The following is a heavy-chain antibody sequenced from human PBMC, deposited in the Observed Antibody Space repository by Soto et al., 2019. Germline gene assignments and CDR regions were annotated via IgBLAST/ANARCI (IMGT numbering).Heavy chain of an antibody. D-gene: IGHD6-19*01. CDR3: GEGPKSGWYGIDY. Sequence: LRRSCAASAFTFSSYAMHWVRQAPGKGLEWVAVISYDGSNKYYADSVKGRFTISRDNSKNTLYLQMNSLRAEDTAVYYCGEGPKSGWYGIDYWGQATLVTVSS. CDR1: AFTFSSYA. V-gene: IGHV3-30-3*01. CDR2: ISYDGSNK. J-gene: IGHJ4*02.